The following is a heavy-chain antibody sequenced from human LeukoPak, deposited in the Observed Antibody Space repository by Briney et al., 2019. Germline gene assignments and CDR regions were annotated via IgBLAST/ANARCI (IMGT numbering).Heavy chain of an antibody. CDR2: ISSSSSTI. D-gene: IGHD6-13*01. V-gene: IGHV3-48*04. J-gene: IGHJ6*02. CDR3: AKDIVSYSSSWPPYYYYYGMDV. CDR1: GFTFSSYS. Sequence: GGSLRLSCAASGFTFSSYSMNWVRQAPGKGLEWVSYISSSSSTIYYADSVKGRFTISRDNAKNSLYLQMNSLRAEDTAVYYCAKDIVSYSSSWPPYYYYYGMDVWGQGTTVTVSS.